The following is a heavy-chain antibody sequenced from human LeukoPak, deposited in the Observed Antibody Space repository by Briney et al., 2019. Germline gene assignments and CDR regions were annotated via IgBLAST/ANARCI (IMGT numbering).Heavy chain of an antibody. Sequence: PGGSLRLSCAASGFTFSSYAMSWVRQAPGKGLEWVSAISGSGGSTYYADSVKGRFTISRDNSMNTLYLQMNSLRAEDTAVYYCAKGPYPLTTGYFDYWGQGTLVTVSS. J-gene: IGHJ4*02. V-gene: IGHV3-23*01. CDR2: ISGSGGST. CDR1: GFTFSSYA. D-gene: IGHD1-1*01. CDR3: AKGPYPLTTGYFDY.